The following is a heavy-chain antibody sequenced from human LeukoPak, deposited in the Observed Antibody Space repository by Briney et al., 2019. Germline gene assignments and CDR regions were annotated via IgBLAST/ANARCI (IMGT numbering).Heavy chain of an antibody. V-gene: IGHV4-34*01. CDR3: ARVAAARGRYYFDY. D-gene: IGHD6-13*01. J-gene: IGHJ4*02. Sequence: PSETLSLTCAVYGGSFSGYYWSWIRQPPGKGLEWIGEINHSGSTNYNPSLKSRVTISVDTSKNQFSLKLSSVTAADTAVYYCARVAAARGRYYFDYWGQGTLVTVSS. CDR1: GGSFSGYY. CDR2: INHSGST.